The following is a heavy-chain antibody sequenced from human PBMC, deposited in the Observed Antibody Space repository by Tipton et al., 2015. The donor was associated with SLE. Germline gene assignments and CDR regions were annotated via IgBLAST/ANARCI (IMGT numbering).Heavy chain of an antibody. CDR1: GFNFGAYW. CDR3: TRGIDPGSSRISDY. Sequence: GSLRLSCVASGFNFGAYWMHWVCQAPGKGLVWSSRTNQDGAIRSYEDSVKGRFIISRDNSKSTLYLQMNNVRVEDTALYYCTRGIDPGSSRISDYWGQGTMVSVSS. CDR2: TNQDGAIR. J-gene: IGHJ4*02. V-gene: IGHV3-74*01. D-gene: IGHD2-15*01.